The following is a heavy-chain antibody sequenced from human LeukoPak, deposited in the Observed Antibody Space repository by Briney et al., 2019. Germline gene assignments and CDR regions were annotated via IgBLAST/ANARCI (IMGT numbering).Heavy chain of an antibody. D-gene: IGHD1-1*01. Sequence: SETLTLTCAVYGGPFSGYYWSRIRQPPGKGLEWIGEVTRNGDINYNPSLKSRVTLSLEASQNKFSLTVNSVSAADTAVYYCARLSLMNPQLAYWYFDVWGRGTLVTVSS. V-gene: IGHV4-34*01. CDR3: ARLSLMNPQLAYWYFDV. CDR1: GGPFSGYY. J-gene: IGHJ2*01. CDR2: VTRNGDI.